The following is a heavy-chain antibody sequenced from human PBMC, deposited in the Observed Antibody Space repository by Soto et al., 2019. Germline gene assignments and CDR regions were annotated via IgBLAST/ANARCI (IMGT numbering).Heavy chain of an antibody. CDR1: GDRVSSKSAA. V-gene: IGHV6-1*01. J-gene: IGHJ4*02. CDR3: ARTGDYLVDD. D-gene: IGHD7-27*01. Sequence: AHTLSLTCAISGDRVSSKSAAWHWIRQSPSRGLEWLGRTYYRSKWSSNYAVSVKSRITINPDTSKNQFSLQLRSVTPDDTAMYDCARTGDYLVDDWGQGTPVTVSS. CDR2: TYYRSKWSS.